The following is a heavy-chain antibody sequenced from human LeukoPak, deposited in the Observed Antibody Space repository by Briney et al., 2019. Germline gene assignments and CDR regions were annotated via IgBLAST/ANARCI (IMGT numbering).Heavy chain of an antibody. CDR3: TRPPQPDTYYYDSSGYYSA. V-gene: IGHV3-74*01. Sequence: GGSLRLSCAASGFTFSSYWMHWVRQAPGKGLVWVSRINSDGSSTSYADSVKGRFTISRDNAKNTLYLQMNSLRAEDTAVYYCTRPPQPDTYYYDSSGYYSAWGLGTLVTVSS. D-gene: IGHD3-22*01. CDR1: GFTFSSYW. CDR2: INSDGSST. J-gene: IGHJ5*02.